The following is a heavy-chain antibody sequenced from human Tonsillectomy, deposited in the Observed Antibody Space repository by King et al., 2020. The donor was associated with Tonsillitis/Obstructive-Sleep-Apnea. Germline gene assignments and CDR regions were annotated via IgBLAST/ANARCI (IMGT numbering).Heavy chain of an antibody. CDR1: GGSFSGYY. D-gene: IGHD3-10*01. CDR3: ARLLLLTMVQGDAFDI. J-gene: IGHJ3*02. V-gene: IGHV4-34*01. Sequence: VQLQQWGAGLLKPSETLSLTCAVSGGSFSGYYWTWLRQPPGKGLEWIGEINHSGSTNYNPSLKSRVTISVDTSKNQFSLKLSSVTAADTAVYYCARLLLLTMVQGDAFDIWGQGTMVTVSS. CDR2: INHSGST.